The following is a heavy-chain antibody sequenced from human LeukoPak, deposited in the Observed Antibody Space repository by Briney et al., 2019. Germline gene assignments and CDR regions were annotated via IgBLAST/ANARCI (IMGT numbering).Heavy chain of an antibody. CDR3: ANENYYGSGSYADH. CDR1: GFTFNNYG. Sequence: GGSLRLSCAASGFTFNNYGMHWVRQAPGKGLEWVAIISYDGSNTYYADSVKSRFTISRDNSKNTLYLQMNSLRAEDTAVYYCANENYYGSGSYADHWGQGTLVTVSS. D-gene: IGHD3-10*01. J-gene: IGHJ4*02. CDR2: ISYDGSNT. V-gene: IGHV3-30*18.